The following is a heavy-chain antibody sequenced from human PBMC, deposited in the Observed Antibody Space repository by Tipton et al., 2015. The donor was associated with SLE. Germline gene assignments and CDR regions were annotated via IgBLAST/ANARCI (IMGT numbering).Heavy chain of an antibody. CDR3: AGDPGGVATAGSLYY. J-gene: IGHJ4*02. V-gene: IGHV4-4*01. CDR1: GGSISSNNW. D-gene: IGHD6-13*01. CDR2: IYHSGDT. Sequence: TLSLTCAVSGGSISSNNWWPWVRQSPGKGLEWIGGIYHSGDTNYNPSLESRVTISLDKSKNQVSLKLISLTAADTAVYFCAGDPGGVATAGSLYYWGQGTLVTVSS.